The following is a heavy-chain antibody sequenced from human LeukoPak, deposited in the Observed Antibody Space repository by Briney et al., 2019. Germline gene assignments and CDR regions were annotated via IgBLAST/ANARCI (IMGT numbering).Heavy chain of an antibody. Sequence: GGSLRLSCAASGCTFSNYWITWVRQAPGKGLEWVANIKRDGSEKYYVDSVKGRFTISRDNAKNSLYLQMHSLRVEDTAVYFCAIESETYKDYWGQGTLVTVSS. V-gene: IGHV3-7*01. CDR3: AIESETYKDY. CDR2: IKRDGSEK. CDR1: GCTFSNYW. D-gene: IGHD5-24*01. J-gene: IGHJ4*02.